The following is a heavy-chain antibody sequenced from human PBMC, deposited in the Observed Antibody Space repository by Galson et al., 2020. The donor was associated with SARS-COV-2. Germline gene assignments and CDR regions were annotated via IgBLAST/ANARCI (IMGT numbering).Heavy chain of an antibody. CDR3: AKEGRLDGMDV. D-gene: IGHD6-6*01. V-gene: IGHV3-43D*03. CDR1: GFTFDDYA. J-gene: IGHJ6*02. Sequence: GGSLRLSCAASGFTFDDYAMHWVRQAPGTGLEWVSLISWYGGTTDYADSVKGRFTISRDNSKNSLSLQMSGLRTEDTALYYCAKEGRLDGMDVWGQGTTVTVS. CDR2: ISWYGGTT.